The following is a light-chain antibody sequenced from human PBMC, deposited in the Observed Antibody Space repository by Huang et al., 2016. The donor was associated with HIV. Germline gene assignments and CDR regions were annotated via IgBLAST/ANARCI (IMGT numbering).Light chain of an antibody. Sequence: DIVMTQSPLSLPVTPGEPASISCRSSQRLLHSNGYNYLDWYLQKQGQPPQLLIYLGANRASGGRDRVSGSGAGTNVTLKISRVEAEDVGVYYCMQGVQTPFFGGETKVDIK. J-gene: IGKJ4*01. CDR3: MQGVQTPF. V-gene: IGKV2-28*01. CDR2: LGA. CDR1: QRLLHSNGYNY.